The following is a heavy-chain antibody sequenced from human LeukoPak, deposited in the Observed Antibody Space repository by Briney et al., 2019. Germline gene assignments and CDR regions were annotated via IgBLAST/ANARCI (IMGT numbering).Heavy chain of an antibody. J-gene: IGHJ4*02. V-gene: IGHV3-23*01. CDR1: GFTFSSYA. Sequence: GGSLRLSCAASGFTFSSYAMNWVRQAPGKGLEWGSSISGSGGTTYYAGSVKGRFTISRDNSKNTLFLQMNSLRADDTAIYYCAKRDFWGQGTLVTVSS. CDR3: AKRDF. CDR2: ISGSGGTT.